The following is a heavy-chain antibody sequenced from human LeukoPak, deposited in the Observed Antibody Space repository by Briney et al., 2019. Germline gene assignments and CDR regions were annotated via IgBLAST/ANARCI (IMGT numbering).Heavy chain of an antibody. V-gene: IGHV4-38-2*01. J-gene: IGHJ4*02. CDR1: GYSISSGYY. D-gene: IGHD1-26*01. CDR3: ASRSADWYTGSYFDY. CDR2: IYHSGTI. Sequence: SETLSLTCAVSGYSISSGYYWGWIRRPPGKGREWIGSIYHSGTIYYNTSLKRRVTISVETYKNKFSLRLSSVTAADTAVYYCASRSADWYTGSYFDYWGQGTLVTVSS.